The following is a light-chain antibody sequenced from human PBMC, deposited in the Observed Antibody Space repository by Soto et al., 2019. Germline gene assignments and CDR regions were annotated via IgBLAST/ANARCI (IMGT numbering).Light chain of an antibody. Sequence: DIQMTQSPSSLSASVGDTVTITCRASQGINNFLAWFQQKPGKAPKSLIYGASTLQSGVPSNFSGSGSDTAFTLTIRSLQPEDSATYFCQQYHTFPGTFGGGTKVEIK. CDR2: GAS. V-gene: IGKV1-16*02. CDR3: QQYHTFPGT. J-gene: IGKJ4*01. CDR1: QGINNF.